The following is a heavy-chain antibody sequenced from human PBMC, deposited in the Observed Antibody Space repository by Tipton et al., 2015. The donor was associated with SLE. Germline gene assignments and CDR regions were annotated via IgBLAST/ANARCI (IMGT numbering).Heavy chain of an antibody. CDR1: GGSISSYY. Sequence: LRLSCTVSGGSISSYYWSWIRQPPGKGLEWIGYIYYSGGTNYNPSLKSRVTISVDTSKNQFSLKLSSVTAADTAVYYCARGTTVILFDYWGQGTLVTASS. CDR2: IYYSGGT. J-gene: IGHJ4*02. CDR3: ARGTTVILFDY. V-gene: IGHV4-59*01. D-gene: IGHD4-17*01.